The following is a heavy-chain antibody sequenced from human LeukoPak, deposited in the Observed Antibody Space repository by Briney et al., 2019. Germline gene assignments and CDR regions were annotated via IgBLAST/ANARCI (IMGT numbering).Heavy chain of an antibody. CDR2: IYYSGST. J-gene: IGHJ3*02. Sequence: SETLSLTCTVSGGSISSYYWSWIRQPPGKGLEWIGNIYYSGSTYYNPSLKSRVTISVDTSKNQFSLKLSPVTAADTAVYYCATTMVRGVTSDAFDIWGQGTMVTVSS. D-gene: IGHD3-10*01. CDR3: ATTMVRGVTSDAFDI. CDR1: GGSISSYY. V-gene: IGHV4-59*06.